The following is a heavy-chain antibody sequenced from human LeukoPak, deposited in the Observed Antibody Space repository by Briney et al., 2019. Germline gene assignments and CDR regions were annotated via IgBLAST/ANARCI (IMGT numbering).Heavy chain of an antibody. J-gene: IGHJ4*02. CDR1: GGSISSSSYY. CDR2: IYYSGST. Sequence: SETLSLTCTVSGGSISSSSYYWGWIRQPPGKGLEWIGSIYYSGSTYYNPSLKSRVTISVDTSKNQFSLKLSSVTAADTAVYYCAGLMIVVVPAAIAEPDYWGQGTLVTVSS. D-gene: IGHD2-2*01. V-gene: IGHV4-39*01. CDR3: AGLMIVVVPAAIAEPDY.